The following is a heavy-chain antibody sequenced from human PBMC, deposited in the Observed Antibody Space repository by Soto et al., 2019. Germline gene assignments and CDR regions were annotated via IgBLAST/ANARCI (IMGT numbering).Heavy chain of an antibody. D-gene: IGHD3-10*01. CDR1: GFTFSHYT. J-gene: IGHJ4*02. CDR2: ISSSSAYI. Sequence: EVQLVESGGGLVKPGGSLRLSCAASGFTFSHYTMNWVRQAPGKGLEWVSSISSSSAYIYYADSVKGRFTVSRDHAKRSLYLQMNILRAEDTAVYYCARDGSGSPPLYRGQGTLVTVSS. CDR3: ARDGSGSPPLY. V-gene: IGHV3-21*01.